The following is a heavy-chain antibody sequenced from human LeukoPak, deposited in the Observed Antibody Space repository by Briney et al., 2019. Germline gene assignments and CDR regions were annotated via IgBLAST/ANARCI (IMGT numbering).Heavy chain of an antibody. Sequence: GGSLRLSCAASGFTFSSYSMNWVRQAPGKGLEWVSSISSSSSYIYYADSVKGRFTISRDNAKNSLYLQMNSLRAEDTAVYYCARDGGSIQLWLDVFYGMDVWGQGTTVTVSS. CDR2: ISSSSSYI. CDR3: ARDGGSIQLWLDVFYGMDV. CDR1: GFTFSSYS. J-gene: IGHJ6*02. V-gene: IGHV3-21*01. D-gene: IGHD5-18*01.